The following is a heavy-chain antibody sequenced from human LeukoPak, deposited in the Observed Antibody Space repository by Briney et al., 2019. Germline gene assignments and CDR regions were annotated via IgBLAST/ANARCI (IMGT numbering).Heavy chain of an antibody. CDR2: ISPYNGDT. J-gene: IGHJ4*02. Sequence: ASVKVSCKASGGTFSSYAISWVRQAPGQGLEWMGWISPYNGDTNYAQKLQGRVTMTTDTSTSTAYMELRSLRSDDTAVYYCARVGSGSSHFDYWGQGTLVTVSS. V-gene: IGHV1-18*01. D-gene: IGHD1-26*01. CDR1: GGTFSSYA. CDR3: ARVGSGSSHFDY.